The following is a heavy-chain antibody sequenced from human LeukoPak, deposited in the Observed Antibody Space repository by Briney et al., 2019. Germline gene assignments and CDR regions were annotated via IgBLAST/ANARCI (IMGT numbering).Heavy chain of an antibody. CDR3: AKDLAVMDYYYGMDV. Sequence: GGSLRLSCAASGFTFDDYVMHWVRQAPGKGLEWVSLTSGDGGSTYYADSVKGRFTISRDNSKNSLYLQMNSLRTEDTALYYCAKDLAVMDYYYGMDVWGQGTTVTVSS. J-gene: IGHJ6*02. D-gene: IGHD2-21*01. V-gene: IGHV3-43*02. CDR1: GFTFDDYV. CDR2: TSGDGGST.